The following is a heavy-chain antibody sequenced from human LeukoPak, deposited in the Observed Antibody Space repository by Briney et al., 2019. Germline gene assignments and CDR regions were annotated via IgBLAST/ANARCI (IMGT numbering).Heavy chain of an antibody. CDR2: IIPIFGTA. CDR3: ASATVCTNGVCYPVY. D-gene: IGHD2-8*01. Sequence: SVKVSCKASGDTFSSYAISWVRQAPGQGLEWMGGIIPIFGTANYAQKFQGRVTITTDESTSTAYMELSSLRSEDTAVYYCASATVCTNGVCYPVYWGQGTLVTVSS. J-gene: IGHJ4*02. CDR1: GDTFSSYA. V-gene: IGHV1-69*05.